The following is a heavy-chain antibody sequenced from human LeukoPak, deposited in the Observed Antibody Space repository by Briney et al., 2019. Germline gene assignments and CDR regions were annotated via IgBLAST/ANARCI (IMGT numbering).Heavy chain of an antibody. V-gene: IGHV4-30-2*01. CDR2: IYHSGST. CDR1: GGSISSGGYY. D-gene: IGHD6-13*01. CDR3: ARGSYSSSWYGVDY. Sequence: PSETLSLTCTVSGGSISSGGYYWSWIRQPPGKGLEWIGYIYHSGSTYYNPSLKSRVTISVDRSKNQFSLKLSSVTAADTAVYYCARGSYSSSWYGVDYWGQGTLVTVSS. J-gene: IGHJ4*02.